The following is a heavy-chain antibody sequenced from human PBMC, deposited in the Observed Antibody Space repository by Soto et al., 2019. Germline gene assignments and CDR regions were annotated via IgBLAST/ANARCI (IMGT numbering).Heavy chain of an antibody. Sequence: KPSETLSLTCNMSGDSYSISTYSWSWIRQPPGKALQWIGFIHQSGVTSYNPSLASRVSISLDRSNNQCSLKLKSVTAADTAVYFCAGMPYTSGLRFDPWGPGTLVTVSS. D-gene: IGHD6-19*01. V-gene: IGHV4-30-2*01. CDR2: IHQSGVT. CDR1: GDSYSISTYS. CDR3: AGMPYTSGLRFDP. J-gene: IGHJ5*02.